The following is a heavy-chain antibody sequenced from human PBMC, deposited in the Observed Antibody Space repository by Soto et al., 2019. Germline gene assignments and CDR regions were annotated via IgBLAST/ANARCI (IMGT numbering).Heavy chain of an antibody. J-gene: IGHJ4*02. Sequence: QVQLVESGGGVVQPGRSLRLSCAASGFTFSSHSIQWVRQAPGKGLEWVAVISYDGSIKYYADSVKGRFTISRDNSKNTAYLQMNSLRAEDTAVLYCARELSASGDLDDWGQGTLVIVSS. CDR3: ARELSASGDLDD. CDR2: ISYDGSIK. V-gene: IGHV3-30-3*01. CDR1: GFTFSSHS. D-gene: IGHD3-10*01.